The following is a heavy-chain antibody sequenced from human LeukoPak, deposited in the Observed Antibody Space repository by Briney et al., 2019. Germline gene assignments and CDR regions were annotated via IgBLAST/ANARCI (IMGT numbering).Heavy chain of an antibody. J-gene: IGHJ5*02. CDR1: GGTFSSFT. V-gene: IGHV1-69*04. CDR2: IIPILGIA. Sequence: SVKVSCKASGGTFSSFTISWVRQAPGQGLEWMGRIIPILGIANYAQKFQGRVTITADKSTSTAYMELSSLRSEDTAVYYCARDPTFYCSSTSCYLGHNWFDPWGQGTLVTVSS. D-gene: IGHD2-2*01. CDR3: ARDPTFYCSSTSCYLGHNWFDP.